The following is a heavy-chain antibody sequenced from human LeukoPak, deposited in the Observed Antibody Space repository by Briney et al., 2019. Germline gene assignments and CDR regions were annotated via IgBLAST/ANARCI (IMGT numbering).Heavy chain of an antibody. Sequence: GGSLRLSCAAPGFTFSDYYMSWIRQAPGKGLEWVSYISSSGSTIYYADSVKGRFTISRDNAKNSLYLQMNSLRAEDTAVYYCARDYGDYPNYAYYYYMDVWGKGTTVTVSS. D-gene: IGHD4-17*01. CDR3: ARDYGDYPNYAYYYYMDV. V-gene: IGHV3-11*01. J-gene: IGHJ6*03. CDR2: ISSSGSTI. CDR1: GFTFSDYY.